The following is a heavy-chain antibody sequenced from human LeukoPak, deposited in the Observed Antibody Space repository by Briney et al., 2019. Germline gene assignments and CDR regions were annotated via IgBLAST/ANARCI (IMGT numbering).Heavy chain of an antibody. CDR1: GFTFSSYA. V-gene: IGHV3-23*01. CDR2: ISGSGGST. Sequence: GGSLRLSCAASGFTFSSYAMSWVRQAPGKGLEWVSAISGSGGSTYYADSVKGRFTISRDNSKNTPYLQMNSLRAEDTAVYYCAKDADEYSSSGGFDPWGQGTLVTVSS. J-gene: IGHJ5*02. D-gene: IGHD6-6*01. CDR3: AKDADEYSSSGGFDP.